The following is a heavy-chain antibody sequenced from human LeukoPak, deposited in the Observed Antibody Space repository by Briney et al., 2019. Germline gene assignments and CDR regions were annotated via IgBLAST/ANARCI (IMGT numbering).Heavy chain of an antibody. CDR3: AKAPVTSCRGAYCYPFDS. J-gene: IGHJ4*02. D-gene: IGHD2-21*01. Sequence: GGSLRLSCAASGFTLSTYAMSWVRQTPGKGLEWVAATSSSDAGTYHADSVRGRFTISRDNSKNPLDLQMNSLRAEDAAVYFCAKAPVTSCRGAYCYPFDSWGQGTLVTVSS. CDR1: GFTLSTYA. CDR2: TSSSDAGT. V-gene: IGHV3-23*01.